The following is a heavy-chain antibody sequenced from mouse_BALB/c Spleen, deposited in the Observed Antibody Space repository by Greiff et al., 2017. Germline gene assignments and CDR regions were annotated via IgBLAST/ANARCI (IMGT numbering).Heavy chain of an antibody. V-gene: IGHV1S135*01. Sequence: EVQLQESGPELVKPGASVKVSCKASGYSFTDYNMYWVKQSHGKSLEWIGYIDPYNGGTSYNQKFKGKATLTVDKSSSTAFMHLNSLTSEDSAVYYCARRDPHYYGSPHWYFDVWGAGTTVTVSS. CDR1: GYSFTDYN. J-gene: IGHJ1*01. CDR2: IDPYNGGT. D-gene: IGHD1-1*01. CDR3: ARRDPHYYGSPHWYFDV.